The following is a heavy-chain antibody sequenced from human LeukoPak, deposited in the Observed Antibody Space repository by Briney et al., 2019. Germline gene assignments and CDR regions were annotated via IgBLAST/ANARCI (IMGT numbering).Heavy chain of an antibody. CDR1: GGSISSYY. V-gene: IGHV4-59*04. J-gene: IGHJ4*02. CDR3: ARGSSPTYPLDY. D-gene: IGHD3-16*01. Sequence: SETLSLTCTVSGGSISSYYWSWIRQTPGKGLEWIGSIYYSGSTYNNPSLKSRVTLSLDTSKSQFSLRLSSVTAADTAVYYCARGSSPTYPLDYWGQGTLVTVSS. CDR2: IYYSGST.